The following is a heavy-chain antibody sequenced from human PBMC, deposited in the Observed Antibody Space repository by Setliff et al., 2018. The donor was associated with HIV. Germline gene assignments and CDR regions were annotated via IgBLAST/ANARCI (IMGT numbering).Heavy chain of an antibody. J-gene: IGHJ4*02. CDR3: AREGDYDYVWGSYRI. CDR1: GGSISSYY. Sequence: PLETLSLTCTVSGGSISSYYWNWIRQPAGKGLEWIGRIYSSGRTNYNPSLKSRVTMSVDTSKNQFSLKLSSVTAADTAVYYCAREGDYDYVWGSYRIWGQGTLVTVSS. CDR2: IYSSGRT. D-gene: IGHD3-16*02. V-gene: IGHV4-4*07.